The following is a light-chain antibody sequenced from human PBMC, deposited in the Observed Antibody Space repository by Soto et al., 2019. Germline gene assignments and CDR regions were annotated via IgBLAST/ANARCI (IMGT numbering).Light chain of an antibody. CDR3: MQAQENPLA. V-gene: IGKV2-28*01. CDR2: LAS. CDR1: QSLLNSNGYNY. J-gene: IGKJ4*01. Sequence: DIVMTQSPLSLPVTPGEPASISCRPSQSLLNSNGYNYLDWYLQKPGQSPQLLMYLASNRASGVPDRFSGSGSGTDFTLKISRVEAEDVGVYYCMQAQENPLAFGGGTKVDIK.